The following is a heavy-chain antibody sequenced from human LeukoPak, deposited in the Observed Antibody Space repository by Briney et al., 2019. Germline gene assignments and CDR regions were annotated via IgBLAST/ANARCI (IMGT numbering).Heavy chain of an antibody. D-gene: IGHD2-2*01. CDR1: GFTFSSYS. CDR3: AKDLIVVVPGLYYMDV. Sequence: GGSLRLSCAASGFTFSSYSMNWVRQAPGKGLEWVSYISSSSSTIYYADSVKGRFTISRDNAKNSLYLQMNSLRAEDTAVYYCAKDLIVVVPGLYYMDVWGKGTTVTISS. V-gene: IGHV3-48*01. CDR2: ISSSSSTI. J-gene: IGHJ6*03.